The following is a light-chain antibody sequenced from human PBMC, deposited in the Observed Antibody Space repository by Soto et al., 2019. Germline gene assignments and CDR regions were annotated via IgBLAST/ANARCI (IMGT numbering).Light chain of an antibody. J-gene: IGKJ3*01. V-gene: IGKV1-39*01. CDR1: QSISSY. CDR2: AAS. Sequence: DIQMTQSPSSLSASVGDRVTITCRASQSISSYLNWYQQKPGKVPKLLIYAASSLQSGVPSRFSGSGSGTDFTLTISSLQPEDFATYYCQQSYSTLLTFGPGTKVDIK. CDR3: QQSYSTLLT.